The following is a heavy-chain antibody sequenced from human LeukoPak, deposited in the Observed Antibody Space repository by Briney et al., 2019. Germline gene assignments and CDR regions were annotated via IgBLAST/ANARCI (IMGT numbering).Heavy chain of an antibody. CDR2: IYYSGST. Sequence: PSETLSLTCTVSGGSISSYYWSWIRQPPGKGLEWIGYIYYSGSTNYNPSLKSRVTISVDTSKNQFSLKLSSVTAADTAVYYCARGYCSSTSCPHYYYYMDVWGKGTTVTVSS. D-gene: IGHD2-2*01. J-gene: IGHJ6*03. V-gene: IGHV4-59*01. CDR1: GGSISSYY. CDR3: ARGYCSSTSCPHYYYYMDV.